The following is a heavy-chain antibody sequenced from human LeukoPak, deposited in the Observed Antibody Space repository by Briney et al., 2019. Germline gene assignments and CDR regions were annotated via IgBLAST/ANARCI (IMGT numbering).Heavy chain of an antibody. CDR2: ISGSGDRT. CDR3: AKVLSTGYYYDS. CDR1: GFTFSSYG. V-gene: IGHV3-23*01. Sequence: GGSLRLSCAASGFTFSSYGMHWVRQAPGKGLEWVSGISGSGDRTHYADSVQGRFTVSRDNSKNTLFLEMNNLKAGDTALYYCAKVLSTGYYYDSWGQGTLVAVSS. J-gene: IGHJ5*01. D-gene: IGHD3-22*01.